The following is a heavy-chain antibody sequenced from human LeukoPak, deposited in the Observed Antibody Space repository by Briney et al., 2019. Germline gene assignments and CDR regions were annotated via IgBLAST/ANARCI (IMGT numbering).Heavy chain of an antibody. CDR3: ARGKYDSGGYYLDY. J-gene: IGHJ4*02. Sequence: SETLSLTCAVYGESFSGYYWSWIRQPPGKGLTWVGEINHSGTTNYNPSLKSRVTISLDTSKSQFSLMLSSVTAADTAVYYCARGKYDSGGYYLDYWGQGTLVTVSS. CDR2: INHSGTT. CDR1: GESFSGYY. V-gene: IGHV4-34*01. D-gene: IGHD3-22*01.